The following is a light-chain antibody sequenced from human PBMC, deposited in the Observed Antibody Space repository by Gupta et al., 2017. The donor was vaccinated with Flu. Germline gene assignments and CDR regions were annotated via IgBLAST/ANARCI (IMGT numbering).Light chain of an antibody. CDR1: LSNIGSNY. J-gene: IGLJ3*02. CDR3: ATWDDSLSAWV. V-gene: IGLV1-47*01. Sequence: QSVLTQLPSASGTPGERVIISCSGTLSNIGSNYVFWYQQVPGAAPRLLLYRNFQRPSGVPDRFSGSKSDTSASLAINGLRSEDEADYYCATWDDSLSAWVFGEGTKVTVL. CDR2: RNF.